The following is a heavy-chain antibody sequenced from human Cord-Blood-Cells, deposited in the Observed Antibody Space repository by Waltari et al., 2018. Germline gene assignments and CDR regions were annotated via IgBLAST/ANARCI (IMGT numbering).Heavy chain of an antibody. J-gene: IGHJ4*02. CDR2: MNTNSGNT. CDR3: ARGGIAAAGVLFDY. CDR1: GYTFTSYD. V-gene: IGHV1-8*01. Sequence: QVQLVQSGAEVQKPGASVKVSCKASGYTFTSYDINWVRQATGQGLEWMGWMNTNSGNTGYEQKFQGRVTMTRSTSISTAYMELSSLRSEDTAVYYCARGGIAAAGVLFDYWGQGTLVTVSS. D-gene: IGHD6-13*01.